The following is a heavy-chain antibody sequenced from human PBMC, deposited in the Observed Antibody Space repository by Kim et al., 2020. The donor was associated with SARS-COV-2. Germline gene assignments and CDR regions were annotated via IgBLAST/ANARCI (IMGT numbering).Heavy chain of an antibody. D-gene: IGHD3-16*02. V-gene: IGHV4-34*01. J-gene: IGHJ4*02. CDR3: AWGVWGSYRH. Sequence: SETLSLTCAVYGGSFSGYYWSWIRQPPGKGLEWIGEINHSGSTNYNPSLKSRVTISVDTSKNQFSLKLSSVTAADTAVYYCAWGVWGSYRHWGQGTLVTV. CDR1: GGSFSGYY. CDR2: INHSGST.